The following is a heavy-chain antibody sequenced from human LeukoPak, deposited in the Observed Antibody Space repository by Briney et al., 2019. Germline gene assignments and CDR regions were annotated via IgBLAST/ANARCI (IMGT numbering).Heavy chain of an antibody. V-gene: IGHV4-30-4*01. CDR3: AREVVVVTAGGMDV. J-gene: IGHJ6*02. D-gene: IGHD2-21*02. CDR1: GGSISSGDYY. CDR2: IYYSGST. Sequence: SETLSPTCTVSGGSISSGDYYWSWIRQPPGKGLEWIGYIYYSGSTYYNPSLKSRVTISVDTSKNQFSLMLSSVTAADTAVYYCAREVVVVTAGGMDVWGQGTTVTVSS.